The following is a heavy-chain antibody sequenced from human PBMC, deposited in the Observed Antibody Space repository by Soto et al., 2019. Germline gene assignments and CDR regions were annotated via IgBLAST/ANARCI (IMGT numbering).Heavy chain of an antibody. CDR3: ARGRTIGDPFDI. Sequence: QVQLVQSGAEVKKPGSSVKVSCKASGGTFSSYTISWVRQAPGQGLEWMGRIIPILGIANYAQKFQGRVTMTADKSTSTAYMELSSQRSENTLEYYCARGRTIGDPFDIWGQGTMVTVSS. V-gene: IGHV1-69*02. CDR1: GGTFSSYT. J-gene: IGHJ3*02. D-gene: IGHD3-9*01. CDR2: IIPILGIA.